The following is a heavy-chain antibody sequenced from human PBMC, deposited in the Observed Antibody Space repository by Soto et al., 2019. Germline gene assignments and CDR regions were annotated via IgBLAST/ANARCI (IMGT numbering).Heavy chain of an antibody. J-gene: IGHJ6*02. D-gene: IGHD2-21*01. Sequence: PSETLSLTCTVSGGSISSGGYYWSWIRQHPGKGLEWIRYIYYSGSTYQNPSLKSRVTISVDTSKNQFSLKLTSMTAADTAVYYCARDDFSGYYGMDVWGQGTTVTVSS. V-gene: IGHV4-31*03. CDR3: ARDDFSGYYGMDV. CDR1: GGSISSGGYY. CDR2: IYYSGST.